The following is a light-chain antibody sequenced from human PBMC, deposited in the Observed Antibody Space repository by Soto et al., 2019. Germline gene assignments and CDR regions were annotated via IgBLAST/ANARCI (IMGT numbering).Light chain of an antibody. CDR3: HQYDRSPWT. CDR2: GAS. CDR1: QSVSSSF. J-gene: IGKJ1*01. V-gene: IGKV3-20*01. Sequence: EIVLTQSPGTLSLSPGERATLSCRASQSVSSSFLAWYQQKPGQAPRLLIYGASSRATGIPDRFSGSGSGTHFTLTLSRLEPEDFAVYYCHQYDRSPWTFGQGTRVEIK.